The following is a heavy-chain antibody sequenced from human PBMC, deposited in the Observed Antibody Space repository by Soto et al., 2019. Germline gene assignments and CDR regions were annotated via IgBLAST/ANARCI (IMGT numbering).Heavy chain of an antibody. CDR3: ERAGGIAVPGSHLDY. D-gene: IGHD6-19*01. Sequence: EVQLLESGGGSGQPGGSLRLSCATSGFTFSSYAMNWVRQAPGKGLEWVSAISGSGGSTNYADSVEGRFTISRDNSKNTLSLQMSSLRAEDTAVYYCERAGGIAVPGSHLDYWGQGTLVTVSS. V-gene: IGHV3-23*01. CDR2: ISGSGGST. J-gene: IGHJ4*02. CDR1: GFTFSSYA.